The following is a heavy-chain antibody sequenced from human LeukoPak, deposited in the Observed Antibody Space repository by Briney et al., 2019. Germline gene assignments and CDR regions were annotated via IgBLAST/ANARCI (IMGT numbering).Heavy chain of an antibody. V-gene: IGHV3-7*04. J-gene: IGHJ4*02. CDR2: IKQDGSEK. CDR1: GFTFSNYW. D-gene: IGHD5-18*01. CDR3: AKEGRRLLSPVDY. Sequence: GGSLRLSCAASGFTFSNYWMSWVRQAPGKGLEWVANIKQDGSEKYYVDSVKGRFTISRDNSKNTLYLQMNSLRAEDTAVYYCAKEGRRLLSPVDYWGQGTLVTVSS.